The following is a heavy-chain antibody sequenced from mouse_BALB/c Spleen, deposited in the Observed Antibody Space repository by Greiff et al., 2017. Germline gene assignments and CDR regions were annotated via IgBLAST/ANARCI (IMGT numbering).Heavy chain of an antibody. CDR3: ARDRYRYLDY. CDR2: IRNKANGYTT. Sequence: EVMLVESGGGLVQPGGSLRLSCATSGFTFTDYYMSWVRQPPGKALEWLGFIRNKANGYTTEYSASVKGRFTISRDNSQSILYLQMNTLSAEDSATYYCARDRYRYLDYWGQGTTLTVSS. J-gene: IGHJ2*01. CDR1: GFTFTDYY. D-gene: IGHD2-14*01. V-gene: IGHV7-3*02.